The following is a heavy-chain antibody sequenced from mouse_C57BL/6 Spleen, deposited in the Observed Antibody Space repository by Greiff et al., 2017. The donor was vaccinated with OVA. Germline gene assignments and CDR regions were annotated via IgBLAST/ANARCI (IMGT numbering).Heavy chain of an antibody. CDR1: GYTFTGYW. J-gene: IGHJ1*03. CDR3: ARGGDYYGSRGNVDV. V-gene: IGHV1-9*01. CDR2: ILPGSGST. Sequence: QVQLQQSGAELMKPGASVKLSCKATGYTFTGYWIEWVKQRPGHGLEWIGEILPGSGSTTYNEKFKGKATFTADTSSNTAYMQLSSLTTEDSAIYYCARGGDYYGSRGNVDVWGTGTTVTVSS. D-gene: IGHD1-1*01.